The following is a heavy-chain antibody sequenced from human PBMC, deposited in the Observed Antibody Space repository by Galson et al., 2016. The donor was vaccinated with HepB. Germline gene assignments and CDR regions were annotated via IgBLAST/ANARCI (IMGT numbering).Heavy chain of an antibody. V-gene: IGHV3-23*01. J-gene: IGHJ4*02. D-gene: IGHD3-16*01. Sequence: SLRLSCAASGFTFSSYSMNWVRQAPGKGLEWVSLSSDSGSTKYYADSVKDRFTISRDNPKNTLYLQMNSLRAEDTAVYYCAKMGTRVITTYYFDYWGQGTLVTVSS. CDR1: GFTFSSYS. CDR2: SSDSGSTK. CDR3: AKMGTRVITTYYFDY.